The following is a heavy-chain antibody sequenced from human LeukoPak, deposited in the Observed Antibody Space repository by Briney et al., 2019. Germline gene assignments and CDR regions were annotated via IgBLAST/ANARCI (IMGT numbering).Heavy chain of an antibody. CDR2: LNPRSGDT. CDR3: ARGFRFSDY. Sequence: ASVKVSCKASGYTFTSYDINWVRQATGQGLEWMGYLNPRSGDTGYAQKLQGRVTMTWDTSISTAYMELSSLRSEDTAVYYCARGFRFSDYWGQGTLVTVSS. J-gene: IGHJ4*02. CDR1: GYTFTSYD. V-gene: IGHV1-8*01.